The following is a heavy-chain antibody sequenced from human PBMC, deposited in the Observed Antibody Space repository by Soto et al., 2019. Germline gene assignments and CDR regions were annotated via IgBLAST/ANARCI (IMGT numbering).Heavy chain of an antibody. J-gene: IGHJ1*01. CDR1: GYIFTAYT. D-gene: IGHD2-15*01. CDR3: AREENCSDGICYSEYFQR. CDR2: VNPSGGST. V-gene: IGHV1-46*01. Sequence: ASVKVSCKASGYIFTAYTMHWVRQAPGQGLEWMGVVNPSGGSTNYAQKFQGRITMTRDTSTSTVYMDLSSLTSEDTAVYYCAREENCSDGICYSEYFQRWGQGALVTVSS.